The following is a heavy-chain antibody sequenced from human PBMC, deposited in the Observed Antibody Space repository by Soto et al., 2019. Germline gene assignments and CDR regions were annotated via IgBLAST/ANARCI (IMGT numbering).Heavy chain of an antibody. CDR2: IWYDGSNK. J-gene: IGHJ6*02. V-gene: IGHV3-33*01. CDR1: GFTFSSYG. Sequence: ESGGGVVQPGRSLRLSCAASGFTFSSYGMHWVRQAPGKGLEWVAVIWYDGSNKYYADSVKGRFTISRDNSKNTLYLQMNSLRAEDTAVYYCARDLSEVVAGIRYYYGMDVWGQGTTVTVSS. CDR3: ARDLSEVVAGIRYYYGMDV. D-gene: IGHD6-19*01.